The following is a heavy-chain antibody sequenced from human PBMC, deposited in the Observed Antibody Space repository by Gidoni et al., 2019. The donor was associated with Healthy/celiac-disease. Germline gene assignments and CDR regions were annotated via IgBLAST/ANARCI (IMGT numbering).Heavy chain of an antibody. J-gene: IGHJ5*02. CDR3: ARQGYCSGGSCYLGWFDP. CDR1: GYSFTSYW. CDR2: IYPGDSDT. Sequence: EVQLVQSGAEVKKPGESLKISCKGSGYSFTSYWIGWGRQLPGKGLEWMGIIYPGDSDTRYSPSFQGQVTISADKSISTAYLQWSSLKASDTAVYYCARQGYCSGGSCYLGWFDPWGQGTLVTVSS. D-gene: IGHD2-15*01. V-gene: IGHV5-51*01.